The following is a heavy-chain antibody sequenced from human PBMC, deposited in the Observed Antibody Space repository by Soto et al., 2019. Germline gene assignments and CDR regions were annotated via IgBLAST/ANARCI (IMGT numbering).Heavy chain of an antibody. J-gene: IGHJ4*02. CDR1: GITVTTNY. D-gene: IGHD3-10*01. V-gene: IGHV3-66*01. CDR3: ARDRAYFDY. Sequence: EVQLVESGGGLVQPGGSLRLSCVASGITVTTNYMSWVRQAPGKGLEWVSVIYSGGSTYYADSVKGRFIISRDNSKNTLYLQMNGLRAEDTAVYYCARDRAYFDYWGQGTLVTVSS. CDR2: IYSGGST.